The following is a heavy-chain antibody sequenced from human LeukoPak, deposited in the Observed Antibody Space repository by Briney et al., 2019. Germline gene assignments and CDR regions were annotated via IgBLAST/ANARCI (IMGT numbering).Heavy chain of an antibody. CDR1: GGTFSSYA. J-gene: IGHJ4*02. D-gene: IGHD1-26*01. Sequence: ASVKVSCKASGGTFSSYAISWVRQAPGQGLEWMGRIIPILGIANYAQKFQGRVTITRDTSASTAYMELSSLRSEDTAVYYCAREVVGATTVYFDYWGQGTLVTVSS. CDR3: AREVVGATTVYFDY. V-gene: IGHV1-69*04. CDR2: IIPILGIA.